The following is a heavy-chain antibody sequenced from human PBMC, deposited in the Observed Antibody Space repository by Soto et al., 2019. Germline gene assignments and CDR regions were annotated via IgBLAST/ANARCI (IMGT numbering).Heavy chain of an antibody. CDR1: GFIFTRYS. CDR2: ISSTTNYI. CDR3: ARESEDLTSNFDY. J-gene: IGHJ4*02. Sequence: EVQLVESGGGLVKPGGSLRLSCAASGFIFTRYSMNWVRQATGKGLEWVSSISSTTNYIYYGDSMKGRFTISRDNATNSLYLEINSLRAEDTAVYYCARESEDLTSNFDYWGQGTLVTVSS. V-gene: IGHV3-21*06.